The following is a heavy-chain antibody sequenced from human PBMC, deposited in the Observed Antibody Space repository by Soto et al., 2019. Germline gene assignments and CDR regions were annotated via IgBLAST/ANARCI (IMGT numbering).Heavy chain of an antibody. Sequence: PSETLSLTCTFSGGSISSGGYYLSWIRQHPGKGLEWIGYIYYSGSTYYNPSLKSRVTISVDTSKNQFSLKLSSVTAADTAVYYCARDHCSGGSCLRSAFDIWGQGTMVTVSS. CDR2: IYYSGST. J-gene: IGHJ3*02. CDR3: ARDHCSGGSCLRSAFDI. D-gene: IGHD2-15*01. V-gene: IGHV4-31*03. CDR1: GGSISSGGYY.